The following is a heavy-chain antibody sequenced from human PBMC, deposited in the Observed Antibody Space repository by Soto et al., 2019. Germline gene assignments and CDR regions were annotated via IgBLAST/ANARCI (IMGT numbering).Heavy chain of an antibody. D-gene: IGHD2-2*01. CDR1: GGSIDSDGSY. CDR3: ARGNCFISSCSHLDL. J-gene: IGHJ2*01. Sequence: QVQLQESGPGLVKPSQTLSLTCTVSGGSIDSDGSYWSWIRQSPGEGLEWLGYIYYSGTTYYNPSPQSRVSIALDTSKNMFYMKLSSVTAADTVIYYCARGNCFISSCSHLDLWGRGTLVTVSS. CDR2: IYYSGTT. V-gene: IGHV4-31*03.